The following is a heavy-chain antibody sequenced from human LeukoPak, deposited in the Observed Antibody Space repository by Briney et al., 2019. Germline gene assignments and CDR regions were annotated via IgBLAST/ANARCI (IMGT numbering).Heavy chain of an antibody. CDR3: ARSLGSSGYQDY. D-gene: IGHD3-22*01. CDR1: GFTFSSYW. Sequence: GGSLRLSCAASGFTFSSYWMHWVRRAPGKGLVWVSRINSDGSSTSYADSVKGRFTISRDNAKNTVYLQMNSLRAEDTAVYYCARSLGSSGYQDYWGQGTLVTVSS. CDR2: INSDGSST. J-gene: IGHJ4*02. V-gene: IGHV3-74*01.